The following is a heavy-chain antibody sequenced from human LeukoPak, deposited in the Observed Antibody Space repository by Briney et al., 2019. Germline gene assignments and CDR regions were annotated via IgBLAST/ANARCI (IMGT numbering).Heavy chain of an antibody. CDR2: IYYSGST. Sequence: PSETLSLTCTVSGGSISSYYWSWIRQPAGKGLEWIGYIYYSGSTNYNPSLKSRVTISVDTSKNQFSLKLSSVTAADTAVYYCARVAYYYDSSGYYADYWGQGTLVTVSS. CDR1: GGSISSYY. J-gene: IGHJ4*02. D-gene: IGHD3-22*01. V-gene: IGHV4-59*01. CDR3: ARVAYYYDSSGYYADY.